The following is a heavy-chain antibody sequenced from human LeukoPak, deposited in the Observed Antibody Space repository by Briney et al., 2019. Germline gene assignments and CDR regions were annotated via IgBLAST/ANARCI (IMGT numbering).Heavy chain of an antibody. J-gene: IGHJ4*02. CDR3: ARGFKRGYSYGPLDY. CDR1: GGSFSGYY. D-gene: IGHD5-18*01. V-gene: IGHV4-34*01. CDR2: INHSGST. Sequence: SETLSLTCAVYGGSFSGYYWSWIRQPPGKGLEWIGEINHSGSTNYNPSLKSRVTISVDTSKNQFSLKLSSVTAADTAVYYCARGFKRGYSYGPLDYWGQGTLVTVSS.